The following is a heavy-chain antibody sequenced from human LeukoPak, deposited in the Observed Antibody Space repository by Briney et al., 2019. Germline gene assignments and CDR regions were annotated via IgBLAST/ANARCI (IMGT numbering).Heavy chain of an antibody. CDR1: GFSFSSYG. J-gene: IGHJ4*02. Sequence: HPGGSLRLSCAASGFSFSSYGMHWVRQAPGKGLGWVAVIPYDGSNTYYADSVKGRFTISRDNSKNTLYLQMNSLRAEDSAVYYCAKNTKPTSVTPDFWGQGTLVTVSS. CDR3: AKNTKPTSVTPDF. V-gene: IGHV3-30*18. D-gene: IGHD4-23*01. CDR2: IPYDGSNT.